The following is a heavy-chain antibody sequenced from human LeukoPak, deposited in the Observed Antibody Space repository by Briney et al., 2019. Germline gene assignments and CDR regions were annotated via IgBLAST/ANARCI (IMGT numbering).Heavy chain of an antibody. D-gene: IGHD6-19*01. CDR3: ARRSTVAGRGRFDP. CDR1: GGSFSGYY. Sequence: SETLSLTCAVYGGSFSGYYWSWIRQPPGKGLEWLGSVHYSGSTYDNPSLKSRVTISVDTSKNQFSLKLISVTAADTAVYYCARRSTVAGRGRFDPWGQGTLVTVSS. J-gene: IGHJ5*02. V-gene: IGHV4-34*01. CDR2: VHYSGST.